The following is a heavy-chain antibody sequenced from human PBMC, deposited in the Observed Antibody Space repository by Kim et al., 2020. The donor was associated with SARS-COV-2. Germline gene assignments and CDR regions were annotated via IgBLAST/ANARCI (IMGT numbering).Heavy chain of an antibody. CDR1: GFSFGDYT. J-gene: IGHJ5*01. CDR3: TRSTTVVSLPDS. D-gene: IGHD4-17*01. Sequence: GGSLRLSCRGSGFSFGDYTLAWVRQAPGKGLEWVGFIRSKGHGGTTEYAASVRGRFTMSRDDSKSIGHLQMNSLRDEDTAMYYCTRSTTVVSLPDSWGQGTLVTVSS. CDR2: IRSKGHGGTT. V-gene: IGHV3-49*04.